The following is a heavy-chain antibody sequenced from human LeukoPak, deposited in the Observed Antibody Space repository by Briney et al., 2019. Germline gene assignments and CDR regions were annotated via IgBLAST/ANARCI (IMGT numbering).Heavy chain of an antibody. J-gene: IGHJ4*02. Sequence: ASVKVSCKASGYTFTSYGISWVRQAPGQGLEWMGWISAYNGNTNYAQKLQGRVTMTTDTSTSTAYMELRGLRSDDTAVYYCARSPYYDFWSGYYSRGLFDYWGQGTLVTVSS. D-gene: IGHD3-3*01. CDR3: ARSPYYDFWSGYYSRGLFDY. V-gene: IGHV1-18*01. CDR2: ISAYNGNT. CDR1: GYTFTSYG.